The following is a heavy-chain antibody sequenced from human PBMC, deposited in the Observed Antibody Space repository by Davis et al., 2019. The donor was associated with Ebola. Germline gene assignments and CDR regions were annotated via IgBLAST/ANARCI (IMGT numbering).Heavy chain of an antibody. CDR2: IKEDGSEQ. CDR1: GLSIHMFW. V-gene: IGHV3-7*01. CDR3: ARFSRGSIESY. Sequence: GESLKISCTASGLSIHMFWMTWVRQAPGKGLEWVANIKEDGSEQYYVDSVRGRFTISRDNAKNALYLQMNSLRVEDTAVYYCARFSRGSIESYWGQGTLVTVSS. D-gene: IGHD6-6*01. J-gene: IGHJ4*02.